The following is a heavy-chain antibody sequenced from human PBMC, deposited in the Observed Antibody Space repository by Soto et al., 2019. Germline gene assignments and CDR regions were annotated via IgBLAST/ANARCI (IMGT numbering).Heavy chain of an antibody. CDR1: GASINSYY. Sequence: TSETLSLTCTVSGASINSYYWSWIRQPPGKGLEWIGYIYYSGRTNYSPSLKSRVTISVDTSRNQFSLKLSSVTAADTAVYYCGGFRGFFSGGSCYAWVFDSWGQGTLVTVSS. CDR2: IYYSGRT. V-gene: IGHV4-59*01. CDR3: GGFRGFFSGGSCYAWVFDS. J-gene: IGHJ4*02. D-gene: IGHD2-15*01.